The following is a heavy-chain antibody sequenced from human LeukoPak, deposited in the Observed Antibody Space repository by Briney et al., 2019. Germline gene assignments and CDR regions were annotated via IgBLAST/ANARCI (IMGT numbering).Heavy chain of an antibody. Sequence: GGSLRLSCAASGFTFSSYAMSWVRQAPGKGLEWVSFISFSTTTIYYADSVKGRFTISRDNAKNSLYLQMNGLRAEDTAVYYCARSVKSAIGKWNYVWFDPWGPGTLVTVSS. CDR1: GFTFSSYA. D-gene: IGHD1-7*01. CDR3: ARSVKSAIGKWNYVWFDP. CDR2: ISFSTTTI. J-gene: IGHJ5*02. V-gene: IGHV3-48*01.